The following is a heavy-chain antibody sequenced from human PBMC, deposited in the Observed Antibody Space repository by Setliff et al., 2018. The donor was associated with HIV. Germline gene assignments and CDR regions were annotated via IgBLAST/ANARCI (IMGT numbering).Heavy chain of an antibody. D-gene: IGHD1-1*01. CDR1: GDSVSSRSYY. CDR3: ARPTTGLGGGAHFDI. CDR2: IYFNGIT. J-gene: IGHJ3*02. V-gene: IGHV4-39*01. Sequence: TLSLTCSVSGDSVSSRSYYWGWIRQSPGKGLEWIGSIYFNGITHDNPSLKSRVTTSVDTSKNQFSLKVRSVTAADAAVYYCARPTTGLGGGAHFDIWGQGTMVTVS.